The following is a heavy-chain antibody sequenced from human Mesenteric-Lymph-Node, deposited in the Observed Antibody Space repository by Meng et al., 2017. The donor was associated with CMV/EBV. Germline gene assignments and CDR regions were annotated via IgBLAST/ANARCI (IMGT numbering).Heavy chain of an antibody. V-gene: IGHV4-61*01. J-gene: IGHJ4*02. Sequence: ESLKISCSVSGGSVSSNSHYWSWIRQPPGKGLEWIGYIYYSGSTNYNPSLKSRVTISVDTSKNQFSLKLSSVTAADTAVYYCARLGPITAAGGFDSWGQGTLVTVSS. CDR1: GGSVSSNSHY. D-gene: IGHD6-13*01. CDR2: IYYSGST. CDR3: ARLGPITAAGGFDS.